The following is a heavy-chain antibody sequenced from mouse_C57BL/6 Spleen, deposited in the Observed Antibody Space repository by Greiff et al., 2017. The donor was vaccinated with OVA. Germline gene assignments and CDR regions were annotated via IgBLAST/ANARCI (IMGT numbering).Heavy chain of an antibody. V-gene: IGHV5-15*01. CDR1: GFTFSDYG. D-gene: IGHD2-1*01. CDR3: ARHGKGAMDY. CDR2: ISNLAYSI. J-gene: IGHJ4*01. Sequence: DVMLVESGGGLVQPGGSLKLSCAASGFTFSDYGMAWVRQAPRQGLEWVAFISNLAYSIYYADTVTGRCTISRETAKNTLYLEMSSLRSEDTAMYYCARHGKGAMDYWGQGTSVTVSS.